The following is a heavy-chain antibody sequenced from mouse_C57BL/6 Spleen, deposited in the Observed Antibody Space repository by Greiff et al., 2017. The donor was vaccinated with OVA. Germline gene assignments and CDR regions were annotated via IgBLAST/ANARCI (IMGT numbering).Heavy chain of an antibody. CDR1: GFTFSDYG. D-gene: IGHD2-4*01. CDR2: ISSGGSTI. V-gene: IGHV5-17*01. CDR3: ASPTYDYPAWYAY. Sequence: EVQLVESGGGLVKPGGSLKLSCAASGFTFSDYGMHWVRQAPEKGLEWVAYISSGGSTIYYAETVKGRFTISRDNAKNTLFLQMTSLRSDDTAMYYCASPTYDYPAWYAYWGQGTLVTVSA. J-gene: IGHJ3*01.